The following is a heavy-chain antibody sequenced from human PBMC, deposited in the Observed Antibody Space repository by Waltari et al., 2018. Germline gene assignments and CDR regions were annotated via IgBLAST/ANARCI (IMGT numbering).Heavy chain of an antibody. J-gene: IGHJ4*02. CDR1: GYTFTRHY. Sequence: QVQLVQSGAEVKEPGASVKVSCKASGYTFTRHYIHWGRQAPGQELEWMGLTTPHTGGTDYSQKFQGMVTMTRDMSITTAYMEVSSLRSDDTAVYYCARDLVGSGWSIDYWGQGTLVTVSS. V-gene: IGHV1-2*06. D-gene: IGHD6-19*01. CDR3: ARDLVGSGWSIDY. CDR2: TTPHTGGT.